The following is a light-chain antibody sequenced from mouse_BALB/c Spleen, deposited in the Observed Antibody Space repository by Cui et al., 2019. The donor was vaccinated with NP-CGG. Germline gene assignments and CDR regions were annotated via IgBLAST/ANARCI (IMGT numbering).Light chain of an antibody. Sequence: QAVVPEESALTNTPGEKVTLTCRSSTGAVTTSNYANWVQEKPDHLFTGLIGGTNNRAPGVPARFSGSLIGDKTALTITGAQTEDEAMYFCALWYSNHWVFGGGTKLTVL. CDR1: TGAVTTSNY. CDR3: ALWYSNHWV. V-gene: IGLV1*01. CDR2: GTN. J-gene: IGLJ1*01.